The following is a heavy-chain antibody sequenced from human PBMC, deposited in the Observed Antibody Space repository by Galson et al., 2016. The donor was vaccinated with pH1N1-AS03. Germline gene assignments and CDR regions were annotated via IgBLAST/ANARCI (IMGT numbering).Heavy chain of an antibody. CDR3: AKNQGSDYDNVTGLHCIDV. CDR2: IIPIFDTP. CDR1: GGTFNSYT. Sequence: SVKVSCKASGGTFNSYTINWVRQAPGQGLEWMGGIIPIFDTPIYAQRFQGKVTITADESASRVYLELRSLRSEDTAVYYCAKNQGSDYDNVTGLHCIDVWGQGTTVIVSS. J-gene: IGHJ6*02. D-gene: IGHD3-9*01. V-gene: IGHV1-69*13.